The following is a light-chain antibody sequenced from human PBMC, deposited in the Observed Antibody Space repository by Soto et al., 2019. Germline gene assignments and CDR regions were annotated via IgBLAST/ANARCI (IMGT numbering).Light chain of an antibody. Sequence: EIVMTQSPATLSVSPGESATLSCRASQRISRNLAWYQQKPGQAPRLLIYDASTRATAIPARFSGSGSETEFTLTISSLEPEDFAVYYCQQRSNWPLTFGQGTRLEIK. CDR2: DAS. CDR3: QQRSNWPLT. CDR1: QRISRN. V-gene: IGKV3-15*01. J-gene: IGKJ5*01.